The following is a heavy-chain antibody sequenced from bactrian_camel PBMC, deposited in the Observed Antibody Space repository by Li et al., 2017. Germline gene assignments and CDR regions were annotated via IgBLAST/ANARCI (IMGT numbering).Heavy chain of an antibody. Sequence: VQLVESGGGLVQPGGSLRLSCAASGFTFSGYFIDWVRQTPGKGLEWVSSIRPDGGNTYYADSVKGRFTISRDNAKNTVYLQMNSLKSEDTALYYCAGWGTDCSSGYRYPSYEYNYWGQGTQVTVS. V-gene: IGHV3S6*01. J-gene: IGHJ4*01. CDR2: IRPDGGNT. CDR1: GFTFSGYF. D-gene: IGHD5*01. CDR3: AGWGTDCSSGYRYPSYEYNY.